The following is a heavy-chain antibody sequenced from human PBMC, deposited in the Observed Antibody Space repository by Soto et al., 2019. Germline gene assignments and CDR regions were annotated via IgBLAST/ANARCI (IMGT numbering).Heavy chain of an antibody. CDR2: IGTQHDT. CDR1: GFTFSAYD. Sequence: EVQLVESGGGLVQPGGSLRLSCAASGFTFSAYDMHWVRQPTGKGLEWVSAIGTQHDTYYPDSVKGRFTISRENAKNSLYLQMNGLRTGDTAVYYCADQASYWDGGGGWFYPWGQGTLVTVSS. V-gene: IGHV3-13*01. J-gene: IGHJ5*02. D-gene: IGHD2-8*02. CDR3: ADQASYWDGGGGWFYP.